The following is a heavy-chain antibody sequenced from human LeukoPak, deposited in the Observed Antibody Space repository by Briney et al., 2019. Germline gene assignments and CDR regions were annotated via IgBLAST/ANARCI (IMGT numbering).Heavy chain of an antibody. Sequence: ASVKVSCKASGYTFTSYGISWVRQAPGQGLEWMGWISAYNGNTNCAQKLQGRVTMTTDTSTSTAYMELRSLRSDDTAVYYSARVSVRYDSSGLFDYWGQGTLVTVSS. D-gene: IGHD3-22*01. V-gene: IGHV1-18*01. J-gene: IGHJ4*02. CDR2: ISAYNGNT. CDR1: GYTFTSYG. CDR3: ARVSVRYDSSGLFDY.